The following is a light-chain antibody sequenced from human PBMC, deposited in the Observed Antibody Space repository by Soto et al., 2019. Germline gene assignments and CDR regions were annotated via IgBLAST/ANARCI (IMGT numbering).Light chain of an antibody. CDR1: SGHSSYA. J-gene: IGLJ2*01. CDR2: LNSDGSH. Sequence: QLVLTKSPSASASLGASVKLTCTLSSGHSSYAIAWHQQQPEKGPRYLMKLNSDGSHSKGDGIPDRFSGSSSGAERYLTISSLQSEDEADSYCQTWGTGIQVFGGGTKLTVL. V-gene: IGLV4-69*01. CDR3: QTWGTGIQV.